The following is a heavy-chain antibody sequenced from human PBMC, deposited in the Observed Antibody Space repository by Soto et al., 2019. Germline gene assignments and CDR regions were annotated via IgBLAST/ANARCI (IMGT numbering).Heavy chain of an antibody. CDR3: AKEMQRGMDV. CDR2: IYPNTGGT. Sequence: QVQLVQSGAEVKNPGASVKVSCKASGYTFSDYHMHWVRQAPGQGLEWMGWIYPNTGGTSYAQKFQGRVTMTRDTSIRTAYMELSRLRSDDTAVYYCAKEMQRGMDVWGQGTMVTDSS. V-gene: IGHV1-2*02. J-gene: IGHJ6*02. CDR1: GYTFSDYH.